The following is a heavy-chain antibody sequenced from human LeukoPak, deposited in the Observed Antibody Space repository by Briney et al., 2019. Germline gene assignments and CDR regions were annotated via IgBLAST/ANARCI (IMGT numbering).Heavy chain of an antibody. CDR3: ARDLEYGDYVH. Sequence: SETLSLTCTISGGSVSDYYWSWIRQPPGKGLEWIGSIYYSGSTYYNPSLKSRVTISVDTSKNQFSLKLSSVTAADTAVYYCARDLEYGDYVHWGQGTLVTVSS. CDR2: IYYSGST. J-gene: IGHJ4*02. CDR1: GGSVSDYY. D-gene: IGHD4-17*01. V-gene: IGHV4-39*07.